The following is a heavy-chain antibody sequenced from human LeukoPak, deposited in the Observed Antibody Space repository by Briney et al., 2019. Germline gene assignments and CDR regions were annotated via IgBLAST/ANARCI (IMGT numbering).Heavy chain of an antibody. CDR3: AKVPTYYYDSSGSGD. D-gene: IGHD3-22*01. Sequence: GGSLRLSCAASGFTFSSYAMSWVRQAPGKGLEWVSAINGSGGSTYYADSVKGRFTISRDNSKNTLYLQMNSLRAEDTAVYYCAKVPTYYYDSSGSGDWGQGTLVTVSS. J-gene: IGHJ4*02. V-gene: IGHV3-23*01. CDR1: GFTFSSYA. CDR2: INGSGGST.